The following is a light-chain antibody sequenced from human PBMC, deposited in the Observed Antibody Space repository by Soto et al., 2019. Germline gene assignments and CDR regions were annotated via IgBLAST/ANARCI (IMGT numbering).Light chain of an antibody. CDR1: QSVGTY. V-gene: IGKV3-11*01. Sequence: EIVLTQSPDTLSLSPGERATLSCRASQSVGTYLVWYQQKPGQAPRLLIYGASNRATGIPARFSGSESGTDFTLPINSLEREDFAVNYCQQRSNGFGQGNKLEIK. CDR2: GAS. J-gene: IGKJ2*01. CDR3: QQRSNG.